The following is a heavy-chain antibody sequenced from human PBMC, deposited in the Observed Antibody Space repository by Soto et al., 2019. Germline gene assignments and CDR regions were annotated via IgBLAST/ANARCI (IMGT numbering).Heavy chain of an antibody. CDR1: GGSINTGAYY. D-gene: IGHD6-13*01. J-gene: IGHJ5*02. Sequence: SETLSLTCTVSGGSINTGAYYWSWVRQHPGKGLEWIGYISYRGNTYYNPSLESRVTISVDTSKKQFSLKLTSVTAADTAVYYCARVSATGTRWFVPWGQGTLVTVSS. CDR2: ISYRGNT. V-gene: IGHV4-31*03. CDR3: ARVSATGTRWFVP.